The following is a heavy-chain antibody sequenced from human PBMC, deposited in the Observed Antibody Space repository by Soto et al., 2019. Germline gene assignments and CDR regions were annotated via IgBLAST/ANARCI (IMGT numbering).Heavy chain of an antibody. D-gene: IGHD6-13*01. CDR3: ARVGVGLAAPRVWPY. CDR2: INPYNGNT. J-gene: IGHJ4*02. Sequence: ASVKVSCKASGYTFTSYGISWVRQAPGQGLEWMTWINPYNGNTKYAEKFLGRVTVTTDTSTATAYMEVRSLTSDDTAVFYCARVGVGLAAPRVWPYWGQGTPVTVSS. CDR1: GYTFTSYG. V-gene: IGHV1-18*01.